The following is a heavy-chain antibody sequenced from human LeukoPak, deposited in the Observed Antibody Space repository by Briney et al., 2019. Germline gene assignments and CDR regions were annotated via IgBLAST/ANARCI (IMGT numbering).Heavy chain of an antibody. D-gene: IGHD5-24*01. Sequence: SVKVSCKASGGTFSSYAISWVRQAPGQGLEWMGRIIPIFGIANYAQKFQGRVTITADKPTSTAYMELSSLRSEDTAVYYCARGVGDGYNLFDYWGQGTLVTVSS. CDR3: ARGVGDGYNLFDY. CDR2: IIPIFGIA. V-gene: IGHV1-69*04. J-gene: IGHJ4*02. CDR1: GGTFSSYA.